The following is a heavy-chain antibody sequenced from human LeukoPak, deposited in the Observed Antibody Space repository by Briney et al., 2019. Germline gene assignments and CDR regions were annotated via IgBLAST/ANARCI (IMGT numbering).Heavy chain of an antibody. D-gene: IGHD6-13*01. CDR2: IHYSGST. J-gene: IGHJ3*02. Sequence: SETLSLTCTLSGGSISSYYWSWIRQPPGKGLEWIGYIHYSGSTNYNPSLKSRVTISVDTSKNQFSLKLSSVTAADTAVYYCARSGPTILIAAAGDDAFDIWGQGTMVTVSS. V-gene: IGHV4-59*01. CDR3: ARSGPTILIAAAGDDAFDI. CDR1: GGSISSYY.